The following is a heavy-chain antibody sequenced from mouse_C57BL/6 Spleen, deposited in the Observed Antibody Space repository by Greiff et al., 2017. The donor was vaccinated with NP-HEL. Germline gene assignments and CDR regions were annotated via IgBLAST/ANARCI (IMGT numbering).Heavy chain of an antibody. D-gene: IGHD1-1*01. CDR1: GYAFSSSW. J-gene: IGHJ4*01. CDR3: ARRGSRDAMDY. V-gene: IGHV1-82*01. CDR2: IYPGDGDT. Sequence: VQLQQSGPELVKPGASVKISCKASGYAFSSSWMNWVKQRPGKGLEWVGRIYPGDGDTNNNGKFKGKATLTADKSSSTAYMQLSSLTSEDSAVYFCARRGSRDAMDYWGQGTSVTVSS.